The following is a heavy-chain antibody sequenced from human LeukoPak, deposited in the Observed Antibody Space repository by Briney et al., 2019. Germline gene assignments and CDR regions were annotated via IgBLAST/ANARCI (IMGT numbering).Heavy chain of an antibody. J-gene: IGHJ3*02. CDR1: GFTFSSYA. CDR2: ISGSGGST. V-gene: IGHV3-23*01. CDR3: AKPYCSSTSCYVQGEAFDI. D-gene: IGHD2-2*01. Sequence: AGGSLRLSCAASGFTFSSYAMSWVRQAPGKGLEWVSAISGSGGSTYYADSVKGRFTIPRDNSKNTLYLQMNSLRAEDTAVYYCAKPYCSSTSCYVQGEAFDIWGQGTMVTVSS.